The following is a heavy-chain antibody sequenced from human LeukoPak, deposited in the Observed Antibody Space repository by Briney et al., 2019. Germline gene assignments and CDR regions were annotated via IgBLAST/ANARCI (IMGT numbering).Heavy chain of an antibody. CDR1: GGSISSGGYS. Sequence: PSETLSLTCAVSGGSISSGGYSWSWIRQPPGKGLEWIGYIYYSGSTYYNPSLKSRVTISVDTSKNQFSLKLSSVTAADTVVYYCARDRLGSFYYFDYWGQGTLVTVSS. CDR3: ARDRLGSFYYFDY. CDR2: IYYSGST. V-gene: IGHV4-30-4*07. J-gene: IGHJ4*02. D-gene: IGHD6-13*01.